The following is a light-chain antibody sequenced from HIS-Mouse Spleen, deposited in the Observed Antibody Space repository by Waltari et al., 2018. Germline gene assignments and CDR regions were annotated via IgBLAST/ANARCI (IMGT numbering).Light chain of an antibody. CDR1: SSDVGGYNY. Sequence: LTQPASVSGSPGQSITISCTGTSSDVGGYNYFSWYQQHPGKAPKLMISDVRNRPSGVSNRFSGSKSGNTASLTISGLQAEDEADYYCSSYTSSSTLVFGGGTKLTVL. CDR3: SSYTSSSTLV. CDR2: DVR. V-gene: IGLV2-14*03. J-gene: IGLJ3*02.